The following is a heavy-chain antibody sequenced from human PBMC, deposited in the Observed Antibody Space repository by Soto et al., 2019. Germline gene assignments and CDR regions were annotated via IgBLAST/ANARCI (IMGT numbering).Heavy chain of an antibody. D-gene: IGHD2-2*01. CDR1: GFSLSTSGVG. CDR2: IYWDDDK. Sequence: PTLVNPTQTLTLTCTFSGFSLSTSGVGVGWIRQPPGKALEWLALIYWDDDKRYSPSLKSRLTITKDTSKNQVVLTMTNMDPVDTATYYCAHRHGVVPATARDYYYYMDVWGKGTTVTVSS. J-gene: IGHJ6*03. CDR3: AHRHGVVPATARDYYYYMDV. V-gene: IGHV2-5*02.